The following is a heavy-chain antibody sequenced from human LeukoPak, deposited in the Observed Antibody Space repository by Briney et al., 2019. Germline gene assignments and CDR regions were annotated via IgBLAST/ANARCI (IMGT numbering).Heavy chain of an antibody. CDR1: GFTFGDYA. Sequence: GGSLRLSCTASGFTFGDYAMSWFRQAPGKGLEWVGSIRSKAYGGTTEYAASVKGRFTISRDDSKSIAYLQMNSLKTEDTAVYYCTSAGDYYDSRVYWGQGTLVTVSS. CDR2: IRSKAYGGTT. D-gene: IGHD3-22*01. J-gene: IGHJ4*02. V-gene: IGHV3-49*03. CDR3: TSAGDYYDSRVY.